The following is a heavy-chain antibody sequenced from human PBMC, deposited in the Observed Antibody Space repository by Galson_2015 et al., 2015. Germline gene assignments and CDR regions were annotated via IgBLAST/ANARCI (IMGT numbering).Heavy chain of an antibody. CDR3: AKTDRLWGHDY. J-gene: IGHJ4*02. CDR1: GFTFGSYV. CDR2: ISGSGGST. D-gene: IGHD2-21*01. V-gene: IGHV3-23*01. Sequence: SLRLSCAASGFTFGSYVMSWVRQAPGKGLEWVSAISGSGGSTYYADSVKGRFTISRDNSKNTLYLQMNSLRAEDTAEYYCAKTDRLWGHDYWGQGTLVIVSS.